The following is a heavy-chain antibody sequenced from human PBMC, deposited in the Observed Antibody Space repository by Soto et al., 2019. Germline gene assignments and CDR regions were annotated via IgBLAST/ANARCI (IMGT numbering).Heavy chain of an antibody. CDR1: GGTFSSYA. CDR3: ARGGKYYYGSGSYRNYYYGMDV. V-gene: IGHV1-69*13. Sequence: GASVKVSCKASGGTFSSYAISWVRQAPGQGLEWMGGIIPIFGTANYAQKFQGRVTITADESTSTAYMELSGLRSEDTAVYYCARGGKYYYGSGSYRNYYYGMDVWGQGTTVTVSS. J-gene: IGHJ6*02. CDR2: IIPIFGTA. D-gene: IGHD3-10*01.